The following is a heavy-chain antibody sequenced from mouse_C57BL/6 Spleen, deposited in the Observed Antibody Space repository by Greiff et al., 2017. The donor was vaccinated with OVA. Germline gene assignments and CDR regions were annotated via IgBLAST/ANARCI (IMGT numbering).Heavy chain of an antibody. V-gene: IGHV1-72*01. CDR2: IDPNSGGT. D-gene: IGHD3-2*02. J-gene: IGHJ4*01. CDR1: GYNFTSYW. Sequence: QVQLQQPGAELVKPGASVKLSCKASGYNFTSYWMHWVKQRPGRGLEWIGRIDPNSGGTKYNEKFKSKATLTVDKPSSTAYMQLSSLTSEDSAVYYCARGDSSGYRYYYAMDYWGQGTSVTVSS. CDR3: ARGDSSGYRYYYAMDY.